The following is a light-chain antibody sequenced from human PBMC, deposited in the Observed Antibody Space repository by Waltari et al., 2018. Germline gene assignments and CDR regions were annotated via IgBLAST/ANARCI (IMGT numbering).Light chain of an antibody. Sequence: QSALTQPASQSGSPGPSITISCPGTSSAVGGYTDVSRYQQYPGKAPKVMIYDVSKRPSGVSNRFSGSKSGNTAFLTISGLQAEDEADYYCSSYTSSSTWVFGGGTKLTVL. CDR1: SSAVGGYTD. CDR3: SSYTSSSTWV. V-gene: IGLV2-14*01. J-gene: IGLJ3*02. CDR2: DVS.